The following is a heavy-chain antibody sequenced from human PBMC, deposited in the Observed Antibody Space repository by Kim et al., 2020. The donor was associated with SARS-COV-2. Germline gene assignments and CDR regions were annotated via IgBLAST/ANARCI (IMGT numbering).Heavy chain of an antibody. V-gene: IGHV3-53*01. Sequence: RYSADYVKGRLTIARENCKKTQYLQMKQMRAEDTAVYYCARDLDYYGMDVWGQGTTVTVSS. CDR3: ARDLDYYGMDV. CDR2: R. J-gene: IGHJ6*02.